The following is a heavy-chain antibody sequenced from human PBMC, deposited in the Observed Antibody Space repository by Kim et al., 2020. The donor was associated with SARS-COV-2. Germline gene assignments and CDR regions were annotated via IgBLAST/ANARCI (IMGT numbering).Heavy chain of an antibody. CDR2: NT. Sequence: NTNYAQKLQGRVTMTTDTSTSTAYMELRSLRSDDTAVYYCARDPTTGFDYWGQGTLVTVSS. J-gene: IGHJ4*02. V-gene: IGHV1-18*01. D-gene: IGHD1-26*01. CDR3: ARDPTTGFDY.